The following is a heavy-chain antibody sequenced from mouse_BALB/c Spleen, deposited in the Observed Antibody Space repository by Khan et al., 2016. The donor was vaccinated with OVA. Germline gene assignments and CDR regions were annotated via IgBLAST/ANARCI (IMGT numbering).Heavy chain of an antibody. J-gene: IGHJ3*01. D-gene: IGHD4-1*01. V-gene: IGHV5-6*01. CDR3: ASHLTGSVAY. CDR1: GFTFSNYG. Sequence: EVELVESGGDLVKPGGSLKLSCAASGFTFSNYGMSWVRQIPDKRLEWVATISSDGTYTYYPDSVKGRFTISRNNAKNTLYLEMSSLKSEDTAMYYCASHLTGSVAYWGQGTLGTVSA. CDR2: ISSDGTYT.